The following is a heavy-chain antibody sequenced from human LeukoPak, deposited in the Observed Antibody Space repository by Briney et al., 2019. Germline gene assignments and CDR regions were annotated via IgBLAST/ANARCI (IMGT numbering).Heavy chain of an antibody. Sequence: HTGRSLRPSCAASGFTFSAYALHWLRQAPDKGLEGVAVISPDGNNKHYADSMKGRFTISRDNSKNMVNLQVNSLGDEDTAAYYCARGRNFDFWGQGTMVTVSS. J-gene: IGHJ3*01. CDR2: ISPDGNNK. CDR1: GFTFSAYA. V-gene: IGHV3-30-3*01. CDR3: ARGRNFDF.